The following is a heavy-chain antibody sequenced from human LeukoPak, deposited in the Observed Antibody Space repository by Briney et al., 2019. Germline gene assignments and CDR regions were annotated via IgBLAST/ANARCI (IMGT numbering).Heavy chain of an antibody. CDR2: IGGSGGST. CDR1: GFTFSSYA. J-gene: IGHJ4*02. D-gene: IGHD3-3*01. CDR3: AKGNKARITIFGVVPYYFDY. V-gene: IGHV3-23*01. Sequence: GGSLRLSCAASGFTFSSYAKSWVRQAPGKGLEWVSAIGGSGGSTYYADSVKGRFTISRDNSKNTLYLQMNSLRAEDTAVYYCAKGNKARITIFGVVPYYFDYWGQGTLVTVSS.